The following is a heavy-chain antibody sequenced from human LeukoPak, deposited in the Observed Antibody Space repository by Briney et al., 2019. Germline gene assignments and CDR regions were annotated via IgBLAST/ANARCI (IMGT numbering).Heavy chain of an antibody. V-gene: IGHV3-7*01. J-gene: IGHJ2*01. CDR3: ARAGVTNQLGETYWYFDL. Sequence: QPGGSLRLSCAGSGFTFSSYEMTWVRQAPGKGLEWVAKIEKDGSATYYVDSMKGRFTVSRDNAANSLYLQMSNLGVEDTAVYSCARAGVTNQLGETYWYFDLWGRGTLVTVSS. CDR1: GFTFSSYE. CDR2: IEKDGSAT. D-gene: IGHD1-1*01.